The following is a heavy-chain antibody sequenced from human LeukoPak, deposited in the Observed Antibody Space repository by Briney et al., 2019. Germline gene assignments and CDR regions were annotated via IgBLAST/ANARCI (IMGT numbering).Heavy chain of an antibody. J-gene: IGHJ4*02. CDR3: VRRNTRYYFDY. V-gene: IGHV4-59*12. CDR1: AGSINNYY. Sequence: PSETLSLTCIVSAGSINNYYWNWIRQPPGKGPEWVGYIYYTGSTNYNPSLESRVTISLDTSKNQFSLKLSSVTAADTAVYYCVRRNTRYYFDYWGQGTLVTVSS. D-gene: IGHD1-14*01. CDR2: IYYTGST.